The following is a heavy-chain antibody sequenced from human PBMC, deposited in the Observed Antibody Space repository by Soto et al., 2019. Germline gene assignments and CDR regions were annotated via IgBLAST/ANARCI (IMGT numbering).Heavy chain of an antibody. CDR1: GGSISSGGYS. CDR3: ARASTFTIFGVVNNYYFDY. Sequence: PSETLSLTCAVSGGSISSGGYSWIWIRHPPGKGLEWIGYIYHSGSTYYNPSLKSRVTISVDRSKNQFSLKLSSVTAADTAVYYCARASTFTIFGVVNNYYFDYWGQGTPVTVSS. V-gene: IGHV4-30-2*01. CDR2: IYHSGST. J-gene: IGHJ4*02. D-gene: IGHD3-3*01.